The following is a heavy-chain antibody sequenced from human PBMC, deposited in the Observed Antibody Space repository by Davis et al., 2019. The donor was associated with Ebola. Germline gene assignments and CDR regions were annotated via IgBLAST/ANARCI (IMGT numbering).Heavy chain of an antibody. Sequence: GESLKISCTASGFTFGDYAMSWFRQAPGKGLEWVSTYGTGADTYYADSVKGRFTISRDNSKNTLYLQMNGLRVEDTAIYYCAKDNRNIWSEVWGQGTMVTVSS. D-gene: IGHD2/OR15-2a*01. J-gene: IGHJ3*01. V-gene: IGHV3-23*01. CDR2: GTGADT. CDR1: GFTFGDYA. CDR3: AKDNRNIWSEV.